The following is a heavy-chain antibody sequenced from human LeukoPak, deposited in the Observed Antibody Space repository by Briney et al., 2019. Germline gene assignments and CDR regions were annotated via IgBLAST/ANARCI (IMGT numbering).Heavy chain of an antibody. J-gene: IGHJ4*02. V-gene: IGHV3-7*01. CDR1: GFTFSNYL. CDR2: INQDGSEE. Sequence: GGSLRLSCAASGFTFSNYLMTWVRQAPGKGLEWVAHINQDGSEEHYMDSAKARFTISRDNAKNSLSLQMNSLRAEDTAVYYCVRDGGVSGYDLLDYWGQGTLVTVSS. CDR3: VRDGGVSGYDLLDY. D-gene: IGHD5-12*01.